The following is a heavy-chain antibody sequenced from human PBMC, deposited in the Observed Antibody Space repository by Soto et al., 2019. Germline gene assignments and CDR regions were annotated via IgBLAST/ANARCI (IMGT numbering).Heavy chain of an antibody. CDR3: ARGGQWDFLSDY. V-gene: IGHV1-3*01. J-gene: IGHJ4*02. Sequence: ASVKVSCKASGYTFTSYAMHWVRQAPGQRLEWMGWINAGNGNTKYSQRLQGRVTLTTDTSTSTAYMELRSLRSDDTAVYFCARGGQWDFLSDYWGQGTLVTVSS. D-gene: IGHD1-26*01. CDR1: GYTFTSYA. CDR2: INAGNGNT.